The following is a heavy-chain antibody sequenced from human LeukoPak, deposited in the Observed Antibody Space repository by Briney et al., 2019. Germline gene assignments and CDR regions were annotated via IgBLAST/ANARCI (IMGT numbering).Heavy chain of an antibody. CDR1: GGSISSYY. CDR2: IYCSGST. V-gene: IGHV4-59*01. Sequence: PSETLSLTCTVSGGSISSYYWSWIRQPPGKGLEWIGYIYCSGSTNYNPSLKSRVTISVDTSKNQFSLKLSSVTAADTAVYYCARVDDYGDYFFDYWGQGTLVTVSS. J-gene: IGHJ4*02. D-gene: IGHD4-17*01. CDR3: ARVDDYGDYFFDY.